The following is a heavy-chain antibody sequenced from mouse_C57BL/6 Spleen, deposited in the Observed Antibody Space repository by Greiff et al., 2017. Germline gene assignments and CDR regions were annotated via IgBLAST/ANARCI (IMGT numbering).Heavy chain of an antibody. CDR2: ISSGSSTI. J-gene: IGHJ4*01. CDR1: GFTFSDYG. CDR3: ATPSYYAMDY. V-gene: IGHV5-17*01. Sequence: EVKLMESGGGLVKPGGSLKLSCAASGFTFSDYGMHWVRQAPEKGLEWVAYISSGSSTIYYADTVKGRFTISRDNAKNTLFLQMTSLRSEDTAMNYCATPSYYAMDYWGQGTSVTVSS.